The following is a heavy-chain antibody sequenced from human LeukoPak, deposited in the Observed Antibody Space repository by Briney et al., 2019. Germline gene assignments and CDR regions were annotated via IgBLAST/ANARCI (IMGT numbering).Heavy chain of an antibody. D-gene: IGHD6-6*01. CDR3: ARGYAEYSSSRGLDY. Sequence: VASVKVSCKASGGTFSSYAISWVRQAPGQGLEWMGRIIPIFGTANYAQKFQGRVTITTDESTSTAYMELSSLRSEDTAVYYCARGYAEYSSSRGLDYWGQGTLVTVSS. CDR1: GGTFSSYA. V-gene: IGHV1-69*05. CDR2: IIPIFGTA. J-gene: IGHJ4*02.